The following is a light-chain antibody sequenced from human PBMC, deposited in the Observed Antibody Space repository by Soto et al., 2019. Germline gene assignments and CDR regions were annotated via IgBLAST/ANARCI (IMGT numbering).Light chain of an antibody. V-gene: IGKV3-11*01. J-gene: IGKJ5*01. CDR2: DAS. CDR3: XQRSNWPPT. Sequence: EIVLTQSPATLSLSPGERATLSCRASQSINSYLAWYQQKPGQAPRLLIYDASNRATGIPARFSGSGSGTDFTLTISSLEPEDFAVYYCXQRSNWPPTFGQGTRLEIK. CDR1: QSINSY.